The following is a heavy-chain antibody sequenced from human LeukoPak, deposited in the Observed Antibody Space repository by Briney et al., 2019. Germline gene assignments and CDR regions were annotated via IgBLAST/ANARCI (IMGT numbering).Heavy chain of an antibody. J-gene: IGHJ6*03. CDR2: IYHSGST. CDR1: GGSISSSNW. D-gene: IGHD1-26*01. CDR3: ASGVYSGSYYPYYYYYMDV. V-gene: IGHV4-4*02. Sequence: SETLSLTCAVSGGSISSSNWWSWVRQPPGKGLEWIGEIYHSGSTNYNPSLKSRVTISVDKSKNQFSLKLGSVTAADTAVYYCASGVYSGSYYPYYYYYMDVWGKGTTVTVSS.